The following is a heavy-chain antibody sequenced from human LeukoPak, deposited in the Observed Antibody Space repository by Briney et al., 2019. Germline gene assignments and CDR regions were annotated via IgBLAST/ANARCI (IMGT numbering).Heavy chain of an antibody. CDR1: GFTFSSYG. CDR2: ISGSGSST. Sequence: GGSLRLSCAASGFTFSSYGMSWVRQAPGKGLEWVSAISGSGSSTYYADSVKGRFTISRDNSKNTLYLQMNSLRAEDTALYYCAKSRNFYFFMEVSGRGTKVTISS. CDR3: AKSRNFYFFMEV. J-gene: IGHJ6*03. V-gene: IGHV3-23*01.